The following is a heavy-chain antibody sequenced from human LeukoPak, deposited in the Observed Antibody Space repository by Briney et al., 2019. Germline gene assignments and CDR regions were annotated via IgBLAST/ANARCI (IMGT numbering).Heavy chain of an antibody. CDR3: ASAEAYSSDWYDPFFDY. Sequence: PSETLSLTCTVSGYSISSVYYWGWIRQPPGKGLEWIGSLYHSGNSYYTPSPKSRATISVDPSKNHFSLKLRSLTAAATAVYSFASAEAYSSDWYDPFFDYWGRGTLVTVSS. J-gene: IGHJ4*02. CDR1: GYSISSVYY. CDR2: LYHSGNS. V-gene: IGHV4-38-2*02. D-gene: IGHD6-19*01.